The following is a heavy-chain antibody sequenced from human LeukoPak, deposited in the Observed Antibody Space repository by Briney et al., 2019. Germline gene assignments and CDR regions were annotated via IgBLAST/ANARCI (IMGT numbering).Heavy chain of an antibody. D-gene: IGHD4-23*01. Sequence: SETLSLTCTVSGGSISSSSYYWGWIRQPPGKGLEWIGSIYYSVSTYYNPSLKSRVTISVDTSKNQFSLKLSSVTAADTAVYYCARIYGGYFIYYFDYWGQGTLVTVSS. J-gene: IGHJ4*02. CDR1: GGSISSSSYY. CDR2: IYYSVST. CDR3: ARIYGGYFIYYFDY. V-gene: IGHV4-39*01.